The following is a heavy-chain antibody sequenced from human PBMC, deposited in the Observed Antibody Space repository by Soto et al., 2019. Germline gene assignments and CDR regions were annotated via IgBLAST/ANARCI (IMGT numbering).Heavy chain of an antibody. CDR3: ATKKYYYYGMDV. CDR1: GYTFTSYD. CDR2: MNPNSGNT. V-gene: IGHV1-8*01. Sequence: QVQLVQSGAEVKKPGASVKVSCKASGYTFTSYDINWVRQATGQGLEWMGWMNPNSGNTGYAQKFQGRVTMTRNTSISTAYMELSSLRSEDTAVYYRATKKYYYYGMDVWGQGTTVTVSS. J-gene: IGHJ6*02.